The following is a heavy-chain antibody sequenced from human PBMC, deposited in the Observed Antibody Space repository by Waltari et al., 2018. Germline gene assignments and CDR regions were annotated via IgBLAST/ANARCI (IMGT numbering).Heavy chain of an antibody. Sequence: QVQLVESGGGVVQPGGSLRLSCAASVLTFSSYGMHWVGQAPGKGLEWVACIRYDGSNKYYADSVKGPFTSSGDNSKNTLYLQMNSLRAEDTAVYYCANCEHPAYCGGDCYSVDYWGQGTLVTVSS. CDR3: ANCEHPAYCGGDCYSVDY. J-gene: IGHJ4*02. CDR1: VLTFSSYG. D-gene: IGHD2-21*01. CDR2: IRYDGSNK. V-gene: IGHV3-30*02.